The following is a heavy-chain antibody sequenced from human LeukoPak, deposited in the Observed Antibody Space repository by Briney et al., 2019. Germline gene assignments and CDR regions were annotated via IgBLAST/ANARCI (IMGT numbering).Heavy chain of an antibody. J-gene: IGHJ4*02. CDR2: IYSGGNT. D-gene: IGHD6-19*01. Sequence: GGSLRLSRAASGFTVSSNYMTWVRQAPGKGLEWVSMIYSGGNTYSADSVKGRFTTSRDNSKNTLYLQMNSLRAEDTAVYYCARLAVGGWDLRYWGQGTLVTVSS. V-gene: IGHV3-66*04. CDR3: ARLAVGGWDLRY. CDR1: GFTVSSNY.